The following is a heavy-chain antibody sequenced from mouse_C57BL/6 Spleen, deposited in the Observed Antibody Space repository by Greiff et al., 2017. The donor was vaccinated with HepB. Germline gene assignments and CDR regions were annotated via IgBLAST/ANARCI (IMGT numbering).Heavy chain of an antibody. V-gene: IGHV1-55*01. CDR3: ARIYYDYDYYAMDY. CDR2: IYPGSGST. J-gene: IGHJ4*01. D-gene: IGHD2-4*01. CDR1: GYTFTSYW. Sequence: QVQLQQPGAELVKPGASVKMSCKASGYTFTSYWITWVKQRPGQGLEWIGDIYPGSGSTNYNGKFKSKATLTVDTSSSTAYMQLSSLTSEDSAVYYCARIYYDYDYYAMDYWGQGTSVTVSS.